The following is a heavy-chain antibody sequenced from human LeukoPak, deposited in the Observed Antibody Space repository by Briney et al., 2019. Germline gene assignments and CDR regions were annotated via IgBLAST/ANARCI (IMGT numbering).Heavy chain of an antibody. D-gene: IGHD6-19*01. Sequence: GASVKVSCKASGYTFTSYAMNWVRQAPGQGLEWMGWINTNTGNPTYAQGFTGRFVFSLDTSVSTAYLQISSLKAEDTAVYYCARDPFSGWHRGWFDPWGQGTLVTVSS. V-gene: IGHV7-4-1*02. CDR2: INTNTGNP. CDR3: ARDPFSGWHRGWFDP. J-gene: IGHJ5*02. CDR1: GYTFTSYA.